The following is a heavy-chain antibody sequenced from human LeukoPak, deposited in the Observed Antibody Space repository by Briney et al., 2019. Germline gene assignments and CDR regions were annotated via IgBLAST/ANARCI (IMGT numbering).Heavy chain of an antibody. V-gene: IGHV1-69*04. CDR1: GGTFSSYA. Sequence: SVKVSCKASGGTFSSYAISWVRQAPGQGLEWMGRIIPILGIANYAQKFQDRVTITADKSTSTAYMELSSLRSEDTAVYYCARGATITAYCGGDCYSGNNWFDPWGQGTLVTVSS. CDR2: IIPILGIA. D-gene: IGHD2-21*02. CDR3: ARGATITAYCGGDCYSGNNWFDP. J-gene: IGHJ5*02.